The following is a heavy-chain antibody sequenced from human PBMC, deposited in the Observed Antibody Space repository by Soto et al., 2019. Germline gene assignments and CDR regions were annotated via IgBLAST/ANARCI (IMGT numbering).Heavy chain of an antibody. D-gene: IGHD6-6*01. J-gene: IGHJ6*03. Sequence: ASVKVSCKASGYTFTSYGISWVRQAPGQGLEWMGWISAYNGNTNYAQKLQGRVTMTTDTSTSTVYMELRSLRSDDTAVYYCAREGSSSSLRYYYYYMDVWGKGTTVTVSS. CDR2: ISAYNGNT. CDR3: AREGSSSSLRYYYYYMDV. V-gene: IGHV1-18*01. CDR1: GYTFTSYG.